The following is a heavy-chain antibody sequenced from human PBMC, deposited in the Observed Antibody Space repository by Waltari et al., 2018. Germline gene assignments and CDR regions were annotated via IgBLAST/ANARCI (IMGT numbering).Heavy chain of an antibody. J-gene: IGHJ4*02. D-gene: IGHD6-13*01. CDR1: GFPFSIYE. CDR3: ARNRKIVAAGWGRDLDY. V-gene: IGHV3-48*03. Sequence: EVQLVESGGGLVRPGGSLSISCAVSGFPFSIYEMSWGRQAPGKGLEWVSYINSGGVAMYYANSVKGRFTVSRDNAQDSLYLQMNSLRVEDTAFYYCARNRKIVAAGWGRDLDYWGRGTLVTVSS. CDR2: INSGGVAM.